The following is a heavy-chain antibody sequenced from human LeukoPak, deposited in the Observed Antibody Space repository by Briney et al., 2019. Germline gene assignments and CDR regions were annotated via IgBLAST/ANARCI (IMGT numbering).Heavy chain of an antibody. CDR2: INPNSGGT. CDR3: VRDPRSSIFTKFADY. J-gene: IGHJ4*02. D-gene: IGHD3-3*01. V-gene: IGHV1-2*02. CDR1: GYTFTAYY. Sequence: ASVKVSCEASGYTFTAYYMHWVRQAPGQGLEWMGWINPNSGGTNYAQKFQGRVTMTRDTSISTAYIELSRLRADDTPVYYSVRDPRSSIFTKFADYWGQGTLVTVSS.